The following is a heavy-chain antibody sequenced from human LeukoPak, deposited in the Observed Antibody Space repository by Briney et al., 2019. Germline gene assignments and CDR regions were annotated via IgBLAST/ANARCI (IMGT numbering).Heavy chain of an antibody. CDR3: ARRAGGYSHPYDY. CDR2: IYSGGTT. J-gene: IGHJ4*02. Sequence: GGSLRLSCAASGFTFSSYGMSWVRQAPGKGLEWVSLIYSGGTTYYADSVKGRFTISRDNSKNTLYLQMNSLRAEDTAVYYCARRAGGYSHPYDYWGQEILVTVSS. V-gene: IGHV3-53*01. D-gene: IGHD4-23*01. CDR1: GFTFSSYG.